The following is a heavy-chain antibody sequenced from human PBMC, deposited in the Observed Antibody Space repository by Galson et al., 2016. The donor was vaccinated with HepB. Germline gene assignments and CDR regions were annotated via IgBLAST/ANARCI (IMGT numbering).Heavy chain of an antibody. D-gene: IGHD3-10*01. CDR1: GFTFSSYA. CDR3: ARSWGGKGYYYMDV. V-gene: IGHV3-23*01. CDR2: ISASGGST. J-gene: IGHJ6*03. Sequence: SLRLSCAASGFTFSSYAMTWVRQAPGKGLEWVSTISASGGSTYYGDSVKGRFTISRHNSKNTVYLQMNSLRVEDTAVHYCARSWGGKGYYYMDVWGKGTTVTVSS.